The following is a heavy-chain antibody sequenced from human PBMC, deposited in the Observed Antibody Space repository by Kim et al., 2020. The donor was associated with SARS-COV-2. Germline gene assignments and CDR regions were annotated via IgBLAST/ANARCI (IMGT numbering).Heavy chain of an antibody. V-gene: IGHV3-23*01. D-gene: IGHD3-22*01. Sequence: GGSLRLSCAASGFTFSSYAMSWVRQAPGKGLEWVSAISGSGGSTYYADSVKGRFTISRDNSKNTLYLQMNSLRAEDTAVFYCAKDLGSVEDYYDTGSYFDYWGQGTLVTVSS. CDR2: ISGSGGST. CDR1: GFTFSSYA. J-gene: IGHJ4*02. CDR3: AKDLGSVEDYYDTGSYFDY.